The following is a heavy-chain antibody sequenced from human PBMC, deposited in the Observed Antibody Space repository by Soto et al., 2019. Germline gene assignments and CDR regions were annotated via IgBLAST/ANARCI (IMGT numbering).Heavy chain of an antibody. D-gene: IGHD3-10*01. CDR1: GGSISSSSYY. Sequence: SEILSLTCTVSGGSISSSSYYWGWIRQPPGKGLEWIGSVAYSGSTYYNPSLKSRVTISEDRSKNAFSLKLDSMTAADTSVYYCARRRTNTDIRPPRGYYFDFWGLGILVTVSS. V-gene: IGHV4-39*02. CDR3: ARRRTNTDIRPPRGYYFDF. J-gene: IGHJ4*02. CDR2: VAYSGST.